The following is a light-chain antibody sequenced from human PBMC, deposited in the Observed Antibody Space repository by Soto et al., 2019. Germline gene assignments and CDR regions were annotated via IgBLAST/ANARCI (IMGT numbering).Light chain of an antibody. CDR2: EVS. CDR3: SSYVGSSNVV. Sequence: QSVLTQPASVSGSPGQSITISCTGTSSDVGSYNLVSWYQQHPGKAPKLMIYEVSKRPTGVSNRFSGSKSGNTASLTISGLQAVDEADYYCSSYVGSSNVVFGGWTKLTVL. CDR1: SSDVGSYNL. V-gene: IGLV2-23*02. J-gene: IGLJ2*01.